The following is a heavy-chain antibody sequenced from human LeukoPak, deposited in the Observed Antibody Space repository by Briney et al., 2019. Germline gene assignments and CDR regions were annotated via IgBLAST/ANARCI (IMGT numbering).Heavy chain of an antibody. CDR1: GGSISSSSYY. Sequence: SETLSLTCTVSGGSISSSSYYWGWIRQPPGKGLEWIGSIYYSGSTYYNPSLKSRVTISVDASKNQFSLKLSSVTAAETALYFCAGGTYYYGSGGYDYLGQGTLVTVSS. J-gene: IGHJ4*02. CDR2: IYYSGST. D-gene: IGHD3-10*01. CDR3: AGGTYYYGSGGYDY. V-gene: IGHV4-39*01.